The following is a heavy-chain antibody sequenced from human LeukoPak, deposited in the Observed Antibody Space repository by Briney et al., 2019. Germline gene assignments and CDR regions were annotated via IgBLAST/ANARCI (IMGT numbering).Heavy chain of an antibody. CDR2: ISGSGGST. CDR1: GFTFSSYA. Sequence: GGSLRLSCAASGFTFSSYAMSWVRQAPGKGLEWVSAISGSGGSTYYADSVKGRFTISRDNSKNTLYLQMNSLRAEDTAVYYCAKGLGYSYGYDKQYNWSDPWGQGTLVTVSS. V-gene: IGHV3-23*01. D-gene: IGHD5-18*01. CDR3: AKGLGYSYGYDKQYNWSDP. J-gene: IGHJ5*02.